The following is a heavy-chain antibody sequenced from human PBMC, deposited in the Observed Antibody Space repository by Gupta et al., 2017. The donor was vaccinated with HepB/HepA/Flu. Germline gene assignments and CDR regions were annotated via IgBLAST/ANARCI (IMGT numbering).Heavy chain of an antibody. CDR3: ARDGYCSSTSCSHGMDV. V-gene: IGHV1-2*04. CDR1: GYTFTGYY. Sequence: GAEVKKPGASVKVSCKASGYTFTGYYMHWVRQAPGQGLEWMGWINPNSGGTNYAQKFQGWVTMTRDTSIRTAYMELSRLRSDDTAVYYCARDGYCSSTSCSHGMDVWGQGTTVTVSS. D-gene: IGHD2-2*03. CDR2: INPNSGGT. J-gene: IGHJ6*02.